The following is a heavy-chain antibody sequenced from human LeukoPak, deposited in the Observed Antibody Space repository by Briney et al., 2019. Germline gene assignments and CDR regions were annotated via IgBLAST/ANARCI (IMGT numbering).Heavy chain of an antibody. J-gene: IGHJ4*02. V-gene: IGHV3-53*01. CDR2: LYSGGRT. Sequence: GGSLRLSCAASGLTVSNDYMTWVRQAPGKGLEWVSVLYSGGRTYYADSVKGRFTISKENSKNTLYLQMNSLRVEDTAVYYCARAVSGYVDYWGQGNLVTVSS. D-gene: IGHD3-3*01. CDR3: ARAVSGYVDY. CDR1: GLTVSNDY.